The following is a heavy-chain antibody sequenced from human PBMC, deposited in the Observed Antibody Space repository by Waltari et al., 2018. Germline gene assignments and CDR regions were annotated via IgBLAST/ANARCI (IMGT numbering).Heavy chain of an antibody. V-gene: IGHV4-59*08. CDR2: IYYSGST. D-gene: IGHD5-18*01. CDR1: GGSISSYY. Sequence: QVQLQESGPGLVKPSETLSLTCTVSGGSISSYYLSWIRQPPGKGLEWIGYIYYSGSTNYNPSLKSRVTISVDTSKNQFSLKLSSVTAADTAVYYCARLRYSYGYFDYWGQGTLVTVSS. J-gene: IGHJ4*02. CDR3: ARLRYSYGYFDY.